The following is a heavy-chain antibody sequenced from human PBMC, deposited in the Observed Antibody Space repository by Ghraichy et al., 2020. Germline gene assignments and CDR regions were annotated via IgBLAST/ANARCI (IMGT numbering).Heavy chain of an antibody. V-gene: IGHV3-30-3*01. CDR2: ISYDGSNK. CDR3: ARDLRVYIVGATHYY. CDR1: GFTFSSYA. D-gene: IGHD1-26*01. Sequence: GGSLRLSCAASGFTFSSYAMHWVRQAPGKGLEWVAVISYDGSNKYYADSVKGRFTISRDNSKNTLYLQMNSLRAEDTAVYYCARDLRVYIVGATHYYWGQGTLVTVSS. J-gene: IGHJ4*02.